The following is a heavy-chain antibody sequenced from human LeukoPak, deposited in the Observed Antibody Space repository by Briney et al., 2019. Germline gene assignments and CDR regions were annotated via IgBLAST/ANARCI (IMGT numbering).Heavy chain of an antibody. Sequence: GGSLRLSCAASGFTFSSYAMSWVRQAPGKGLEWVSAICGSGGSTYYADSVKGRFTISRDNSKNTLYLQMNSLRAEDTAVYYCAKAKAVTRSPYYYFGMDVWGQGTTVTVPS. CDR3: AKAKAVTRSPYYYFGMDV. V-gene: IGHV3-23*01. D-gene: IGHD2-21*02. CDR1: GFTFSSYA. J-gene: IGHJ6*02. CDR2: ICGSGGST.